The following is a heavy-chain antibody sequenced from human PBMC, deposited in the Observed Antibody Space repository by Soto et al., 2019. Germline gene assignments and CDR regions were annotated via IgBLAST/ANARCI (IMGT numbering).Heavy chain of an antibody. CDR3: ARGRRRPSSTSGWYAFDI. J-gene: IGHJ3*02. Sequence: PSETLSLTCAVYGGSFGGYYWSWIRQPPGKGLEWIGEINHSGSTNYNPSLKSRVTISVDTSKNQFSLKLSSVTAADTAVYYCARGRRRPSSTSGWYAFDIWGQGTMVTVSS. CDR2: INHSGST. V-gene: IGHV4-34*01. D-gene: IGHD2-2*01. CDR1: GGSFGGYY.